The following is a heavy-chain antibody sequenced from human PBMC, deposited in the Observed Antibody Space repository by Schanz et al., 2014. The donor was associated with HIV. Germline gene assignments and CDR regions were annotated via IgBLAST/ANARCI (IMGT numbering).Heavy chain of an antibody. Sequence: VQLVESGGGLVQPGGSLRLSCAASGFTFDNYGMHWVRQAPGKGLEWVAVISYDGTNKYYADSVKGRFTISRDNSRNALYLHMNSLRADDTAIYYCVKAYSSGFSGAGSWGQGALVTVSS. J-gene: IGHJ5*02. D-gene: IGHD5-18*01. CDR3: VKAYSSGFSGAGS. CDR2: ISYDGTNK. V-gene: IGHV3-30*18. CDR1: GFTFDNYG.